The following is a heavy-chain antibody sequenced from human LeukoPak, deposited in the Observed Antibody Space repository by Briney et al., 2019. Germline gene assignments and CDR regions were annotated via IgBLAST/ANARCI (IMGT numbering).Heavy chain of an antibody. CDR3: ARGRYGDYVGEDGFDM. V-gene: IGHV4-38-2*02. D-gene: IGHD4-17*01. CDR1: GYSMSSGYY. CDR2: IFHSGNS. Sequence: SETLSLTCTVSGYSMSSGYYWGWIRQPPGKGLQWIGSIFHSGNSYYNPSLKSRVTISVDTSKNQFSLKLSSVTAADTAVYYCARGRYGDYVGEDGFDMWGQGTMVTVSS. J-gene: IGHJ3*02.